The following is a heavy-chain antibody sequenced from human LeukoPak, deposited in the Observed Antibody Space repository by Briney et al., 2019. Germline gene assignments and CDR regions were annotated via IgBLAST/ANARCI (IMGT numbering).Heavy chain of an antibody. V-gene: IGHV3-9*01. Sequence: GGSLRLSCAASGFTFDDYAMHWVRQVPGKGLEWVSGISWSGGQIGYADSVKGRFTISRDNAKNSLYLQTNSLRIEDTAFYSCTKREYNYGEAAFDIWGQGTMVTVSP. CDR2: ISWSGGQI. J-gene: IGHJ3*02. CDR3: TKREYNYGEAAFDI. D-gene: IGHD5-18*01. CDR1: GFTFDDYA.